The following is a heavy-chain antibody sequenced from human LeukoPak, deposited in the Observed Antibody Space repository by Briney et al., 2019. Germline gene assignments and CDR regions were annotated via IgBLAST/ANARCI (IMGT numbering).Heavy chain of an antibody. J-gene: IGHJ4*02. Sequence: PGGSLRLSCAASGFTFSNAWMSWVRQAPGKGLEWVGRIKSKTDGGTTDYAAPVKGRFTISRDDSKNTLYLQMNSLKTKDTAVYYCITLGYCSSTSCQGSFDYWGQGTLVTVSS. D-gene: IGHD2-2*01. CDR3: ITLGYCSSTSCQGSFDY. CDR2: IKSKTDGGTT. CDR1: GFTFSNAW. V-gene: IGHV3-15*01.